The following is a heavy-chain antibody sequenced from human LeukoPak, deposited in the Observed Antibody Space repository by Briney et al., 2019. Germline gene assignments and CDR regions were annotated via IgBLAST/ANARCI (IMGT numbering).Heavy chain of an antibody. V-gene: IGHV1-69*13. CDR3: ARVRYCSSTSCYDYYYGMDV. Sequence: AASVKVSCKASGGTFSSYAISWVRQAPGQGLEWMGGIIPIFGTANYAQKFQGRVTITADESTSTAYMELSSLRSEDTAVYYCARVRYCSSTSCYDYYYGMDVWGQGTTVTVSS. D-gene: IGHD2-2*01. CDR1: GGTFSSYA. CDR2: IIPIFGTA. J-gene: IGHJ6*02.